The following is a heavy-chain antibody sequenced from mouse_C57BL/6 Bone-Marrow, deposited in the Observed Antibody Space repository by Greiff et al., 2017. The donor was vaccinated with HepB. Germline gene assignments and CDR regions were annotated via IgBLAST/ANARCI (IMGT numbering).Heavy chain of an antibody. D-gene: IGHD1-1*01. CDR1: GYTFTDYY. CDR2: INPNNGGT. Sequence: VQLQQSGPELVKPGASVKISCKASGYTFTDYYMNWVKQSHGKSLEWIGDINPNNGGTSYNQKFKGKATLTVDKSSSTAYMELRSLTSEDSAVYYCARGTTVVAFDYWGQGTTLTVSS. J-gene: IGHJ2*01. V-gene: IGHV1-26*01. CDR3: ARGTTVVAFDY.